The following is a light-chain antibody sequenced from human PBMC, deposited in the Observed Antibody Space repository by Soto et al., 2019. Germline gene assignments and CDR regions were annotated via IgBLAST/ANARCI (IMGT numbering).Light chain of an antibody. CDR1: QSVSSN. J-gene: IGKJ4*01. V-gene: IGKV3-15*01. CDR2: GPS. CDR3: QQYNNWPLT. Sequence: VVTQSPDTLSVSPGERATLSCRASQSVSSNLAWYQQKPGQAPRLLIYGPSTRATGIPARFSGSGSGTELTLTISSLQSEDFAVYYCQQYNNWPLTFGGGTRVDIK.